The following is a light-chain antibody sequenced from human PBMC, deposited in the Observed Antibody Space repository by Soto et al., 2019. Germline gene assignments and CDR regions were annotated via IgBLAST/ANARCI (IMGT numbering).Light chain of an antibody. J-gene: IGLJ2*01. V-gene: IGLV2-8*01. Sequence: HSALTQPPSASGSPGQSVAISCTGTSSDVGGNNYVSWYQQHPGKAPKLMVYEVTKRPSGVPDRFSGSKSGNTASLTVSGLQAEDEADYYCSSYAGSNNVIFGGGTQLTVL. CDR1: SSDVGGNNY. CDR2: EVT. CDR3: SSYAGSNNVI.